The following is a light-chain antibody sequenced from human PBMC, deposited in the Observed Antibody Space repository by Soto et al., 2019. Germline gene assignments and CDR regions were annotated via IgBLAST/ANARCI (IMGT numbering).Light chain of an antibody. V-gene: IGKV3-20*01. J-gene: IGKJ2*01. Sequence: EIVLTQSPGTLSLSPGERATLSCRASQSVSSSYLAWYQQKPGQAPRLLIYGASSRATGIPHRFSGSGSGTDFTLTISRLEPEDFAVYYCQQYGSSLYTFGQGTKLEIK. CDR2: GAS. CDR1: QSVSSSY. CDR3: QQYGSSLYT.